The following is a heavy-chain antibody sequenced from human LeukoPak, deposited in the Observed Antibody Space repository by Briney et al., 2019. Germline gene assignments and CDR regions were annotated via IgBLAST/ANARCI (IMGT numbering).Heavy chain of an antibody. CDR1: GFTFGSYW. V-gene: IGHV3-23*01. Sequence: GGSLRLSCAASGFTFGSYWMHWVRQAPGKGLAWVSGISGSGGSTYYADSVRGRFTISRDNSKNTLFLQMNSLRVDDAAVYFCAKDLYAWYFDLWGRGTLVTVSS. J-gene: IGHJ2*01. CDR3: AKDLYAWYFDL. D-gene: IGHD3-16*01. CDR2: ISGSGGST.